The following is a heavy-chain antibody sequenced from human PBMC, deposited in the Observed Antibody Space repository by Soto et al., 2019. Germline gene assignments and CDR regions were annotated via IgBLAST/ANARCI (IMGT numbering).Heavy chain of an antibody. V-gene: IGHV5-51*01. D-gene: IGHD2-2*01. CDR2: IYPGDSDT. J-gene: IGHJ6*02. CDR1: GYSFTSYW. Sequence: ESLTISCKGSGYSFTSYWIGWVRQMPGKGLEWMGIIYPGDSDTRYSPSFRGQVTISADKSISTAYLQWSGLKASDTAMYYCAIIAYCRSPSCYSLTTQHGMDVWGQGTTVTVYS. CDR3: AIIAYCRSPSCYSLTTQHGMDV.